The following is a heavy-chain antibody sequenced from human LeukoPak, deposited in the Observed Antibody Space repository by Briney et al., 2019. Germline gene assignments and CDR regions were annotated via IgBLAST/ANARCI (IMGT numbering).Heavy chain of an antibody. Sequence: ASVKVSCKASGGTFSSYAISWVRQAPGQGLEWMGRIIPILGIANYAQKFQGRVTITADKSTSTAYMELSSLRSEDTAVYYCARQTWRDIYCSSTSCYTLPFDYWGQGTLVTVSS. CDR3: ARQTWRDIYCSSTSCYTLPFDY. V-gene: IGHV1-69*04. CDR1: GGTFSSYA. CDR2: IIPILGIA. D-gene: IGHD2-2*02. J-gene: IGHJ4*02.